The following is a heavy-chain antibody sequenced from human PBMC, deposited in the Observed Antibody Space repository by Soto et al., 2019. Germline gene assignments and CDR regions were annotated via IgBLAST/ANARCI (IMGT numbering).Heavy chain of an antibody. V-gene: IGHV4-31*03. CDR3: ARLVGATITHYGMDV. CDR2: IYYSGST. CDR1: GGSISSGGYY. D-gene: IGHD5-12*01. J-gene: IGHJ6*02. Sequence: QVQLQESGPGLVKPSQTLSLTCTVSGGSISSGGYYWSWIRQHPGKGLEWIGYIYYSGSTYYNPSLKGRVTIQVDTSKNQLSLKLSSVTAADTAVYYCARLVGATITHYGMDVWGQGTTVTVSS.